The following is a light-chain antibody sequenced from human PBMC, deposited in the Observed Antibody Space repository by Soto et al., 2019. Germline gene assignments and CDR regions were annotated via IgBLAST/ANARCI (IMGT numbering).Light chain of an antibody. Sequence: QSVLTQPPSVSGAPGQRVTISCTGSSSNIGAGYDVHWYQQFPGTAPKLLIYGNGNRPSGVPDRFSGSKSGTSASLAITGLQAEDEADYYCQSYDSSLSGVFGSGTKLTVL. CDR2: GNG. CDR1: SSNIGAGYD. CDR3: QSYDSSLSGV. J-gene: IGLJ1*01. V-gene: IGLV1-40*01.